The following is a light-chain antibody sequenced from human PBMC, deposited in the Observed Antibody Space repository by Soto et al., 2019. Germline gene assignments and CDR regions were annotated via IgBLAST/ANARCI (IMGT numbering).Light chain of an antibody. J-gene: IGKJ5*01. Sequence: EIVLTHSPATLSLSPCERATLSSSASQSVSSYLAWYQQKPGQAPRLLTYDASTRATGIPARFSGSGSGTDFTLTISSLEPEDFAVYYCQQRSNWPPITFGQGTRLEIK. CDR3: QQRSNWPPIT. V-gene: IGKV3-11*01. CDR2: DAS. CDR1: QSVSSY.